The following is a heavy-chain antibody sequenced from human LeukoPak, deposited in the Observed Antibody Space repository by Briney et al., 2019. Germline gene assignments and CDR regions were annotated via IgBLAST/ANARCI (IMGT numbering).Heavy chain of an antibody. CDR2: ISAYNGNR. Sequence: GASVNVSCMASGYTFTSYGISWVRQAPGQGLEWMGWISAYNGNRNYAQKLQGRVTMTTDTSTSTAYMELRSLRSDDTAVYDCARVRRAATANGDYWGQGTLVTVSS. D-gene: IGHD6-13*01. J-gene: IGHJ4*02. V-gene: IGHV1-18*01. CDR3: ARVRRAATANGDY. CDR1: GYTFTSYG.